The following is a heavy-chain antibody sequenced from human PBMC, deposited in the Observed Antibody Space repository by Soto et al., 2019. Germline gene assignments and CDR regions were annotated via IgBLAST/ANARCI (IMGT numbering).Heavy chain of an antibody. CDR2: ISAYNGNT. V-gene: IGHV1-18*01. D-gene: IGHD5-18*01. Sequence: QVQLVQSGAEVKKPGASVRVSCKASGYTFTSYGISWVLQAPGQGLEWMGWISAYNGNTKYAQNLQGIVTITTDTSTSTDYMELRTLRSDDTAVYYCARDYLDTAPVNCGQGTIVTVSS. CDR1: GYTFTSYG. J-gene: IGHJ3*01. CDR3: ARDYLDTAPVN.